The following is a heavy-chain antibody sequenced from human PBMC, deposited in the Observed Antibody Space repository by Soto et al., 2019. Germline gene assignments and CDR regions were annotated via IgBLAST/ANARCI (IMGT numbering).Heavy chain of an antibody. Sequence: SVKVSCKASGGTFSSYAISWVRQVPGQGLEWMGGIIPIFGTANYAQKFQGRVTITADKSTSTAYMELSSLRSEDTAVYYCARVIEYDFWSGYQQVYGMDVWGQGTTVTVSS. D-gene: IGHD3-3*01. J-gene: IGHJ6*02. CDR2: IIPIFGTA. CDR1: GGTFSSYA. V-gene: IGHV1-69*06. CDR3: ARVIEYDFWSGYQQVYGMDV.